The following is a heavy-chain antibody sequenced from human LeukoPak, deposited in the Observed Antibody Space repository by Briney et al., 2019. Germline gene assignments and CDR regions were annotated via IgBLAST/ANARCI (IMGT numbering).Heavy chain of an antibody. CDR2: IYYSGST. V-gene: IGHV4-59*01. J-gene: IGHJ4*02. CDR1: GGSISSYY. D-gene: IGHD3-10*01. CDR3: ARVSYGSGSYCAY. Sequence: SETLSLTCTLSGGSISSYYWSWIRQPPGKGLEWIGYIYYSGSTNYNPSLKSRVTISVDTSKNQFSLKLSSVTAADTAVYYCARVSYGSGSYCAYWGQGTLVTVSS.